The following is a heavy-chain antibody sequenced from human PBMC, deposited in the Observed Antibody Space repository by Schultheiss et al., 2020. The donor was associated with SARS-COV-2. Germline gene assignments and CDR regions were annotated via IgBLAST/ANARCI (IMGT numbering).Heavy chain of an antibody. CDR2: INPNSGGT. Sequence: ASVKVSCKASGYTFTGYYMHWVRQAPGQGLEWMGWINPNSGGTNYAQKFQGRVTMTRDTSISTAYMELSRLRSDDTAVYYCAREPIIDYGDSYFDYWGQGTLVTVSS. V-gene: IGHV1-2*02. J-gene: IGHJ4*02. D-gene: IGHD4-17*01. CDR3: AREPIIDYGDSYFDY. CDR1: GYTFTGYY.